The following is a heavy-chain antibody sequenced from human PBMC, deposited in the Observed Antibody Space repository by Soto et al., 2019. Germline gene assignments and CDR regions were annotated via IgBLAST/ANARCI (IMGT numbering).Heavy chain of an antibody. V-gene: IGHV4-34*01. Sequence: WTWVRQTPGKGPEWIGEISHSGSTNYKPSLKSRVTISADPSKKQFSLNLTSVTAPDSGVYYCARVECSSNYCFTRWALDIWGQGTVVTVSS. CDR2: ISHSGST. D-gene: IGHD2-2*01. CDR3: ARVECSSNYCFTRWALDI. J-gene: IGHJ3*02.